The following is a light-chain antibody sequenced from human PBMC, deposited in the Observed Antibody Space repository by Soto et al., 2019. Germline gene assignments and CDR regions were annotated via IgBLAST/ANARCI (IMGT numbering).Light chain of an antibody. CDR2: GAS. CDR3: QQYGSSPQT. J-gene: IGKJ1*01. V-gene: IGKV3-20*01. Sequence: DIVMTQSPLSLPVTPGEPASISCRASQSVSSSYLAWYQQKPGQAPRLLIYGASSRATGIPDRFSGSGSGTDFTLTISRLEPEDFAVYYCQQYGSSPQTFGQGTKVDIK. CDR1: QSVSSSY.